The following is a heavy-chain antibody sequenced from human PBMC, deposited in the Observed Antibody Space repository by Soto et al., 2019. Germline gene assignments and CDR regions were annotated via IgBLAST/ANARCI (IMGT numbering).Heavy chain of an antibody. J-gene: IGHJ4*02. V-gene: IGHV3-33*01. D-gene: IGHD2-21*02. CDR2: IWYDGSNK. CDR3: ARKSDSAAFDY. CDR1: GFNFSTHG. Sequence: QVHLVESGGGVAQPGRSLRLSCAASGFNFSTHGMHWVRQAPGKGLEWVAGIWYDGSNKYYRDSVKGRFTISRDNSKNTVSVQMSSLRGDDTAVYFCARKSDSAAFDYWGQGTLVTVSS.